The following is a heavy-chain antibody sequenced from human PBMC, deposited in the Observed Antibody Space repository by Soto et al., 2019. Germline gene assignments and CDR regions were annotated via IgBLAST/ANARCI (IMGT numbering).Heavy chain of an antibody. CDR1: GFILSDYT. J-gene: IGHJ5*02. CDR2: FSSSSSFI. D-gene: IGHD6-13*01. V-gene: IGHV3-21*01. Sequence: PGESLRLSCVASGFILSDYTMNWVRQAPGKGLEWVSLFSSSSSFIYYPDSVKGRFTISRDNAKNSLFLQMNSLRAEDAAVYYCARVGHTTRIVAPGTGGYHWGQGTLVTVSS. CDR3: ARVGHTTRIVAPGTGGYH.